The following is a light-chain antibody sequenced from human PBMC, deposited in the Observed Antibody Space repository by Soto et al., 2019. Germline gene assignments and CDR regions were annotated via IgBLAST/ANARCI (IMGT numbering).Light chain of an antibody. J-gene: IGKJ1*01. V-gene: IGKV3-15*01. CDR1: QSVSRK. Sequence: EIVMTHSPATLSVFPWERATLSCMASQSVSRKLAWYQQTRGQAPRLLIYGASTRATGVPARFSGSGSGTEFTLTISNLQSEDFAVYHCQQYDKWPRTFGQGTKVDIK. CDR3: QQYDKWPRT. CDR2: GAS.